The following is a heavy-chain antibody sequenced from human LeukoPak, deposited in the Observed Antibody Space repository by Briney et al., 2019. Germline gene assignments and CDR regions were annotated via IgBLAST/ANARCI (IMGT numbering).Heavy chain of an antibody. CDR1: GFTFSSYS. CDR3: ARRATTERGHSYGLDY. CDR2: ISSSSYI. Sequence: GGSLRLSCAASGFTFSSYSMNWVRQAPGKGLEWVSPISSSSYIYYADSVTGRFTISRDNAKNSLYLQMNSLRAEDTAVYYCARRATTERGHSYGLDYWGQGTLVTVSS. J-gene: IGHJ4*02. V-gene: IGHV3-21*01. D-gene: IGHD5-18*01.